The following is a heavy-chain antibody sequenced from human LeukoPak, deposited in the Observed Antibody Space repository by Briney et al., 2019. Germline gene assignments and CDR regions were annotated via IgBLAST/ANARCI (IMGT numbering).Heavy chain of an antibody. CDR3: ATASSSWYYFDY. V-gene: IGHV1-24*01. D-gene: IGHD6-13*01. Sequence: ASEKVSCKVSGYTLTELSMHWVRQAPGKGLEWMGGFDPEDGETIYAQKFQGRVTMTEDTSTDTAYMELSSLRSEDTAVYYCATASSSWYYFDYWGQGTLVTVSS. J-gene: IGHJ4*02. CDR1: GYTLTELS. CDR2: FDPEDGET.